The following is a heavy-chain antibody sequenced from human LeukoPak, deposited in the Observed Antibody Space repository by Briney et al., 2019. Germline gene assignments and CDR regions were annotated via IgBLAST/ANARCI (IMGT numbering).Heavy chain of an antibody. D-gene: IGHD3-3*01. V-gene: IGHV3-53*01. CDR1: GFTFSSYA. CDR2: IYSGGST. CDR3: ARVAPYDFWSGYYYFDY. J-gene: IGHJ4*02. Sequence: PGRSLRLSCAASGFTFSSYAMHWVRQAPGKGLEWVSVIYSGGSTYYADSVKGRFTISRDNSKNTLYLQMNSLRAEDTAVYYCARVAPYDFWSGYYYFDYWGQGTLVTVSS.